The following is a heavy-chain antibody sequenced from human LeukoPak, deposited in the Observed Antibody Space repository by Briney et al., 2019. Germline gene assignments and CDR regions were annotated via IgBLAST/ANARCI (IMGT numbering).Heavy chain of an antibody. J-gene: IGHJ4*02. CDR2: INSDGSNT. CDR3: ARVWGVGAHSRPFDY. D-gene: IGHD1-26*01. Sequence: GGSLRLSCAASGFTFSNYWMHWVRQAPGKGLVWVSRINSDGSNTNYADSVKGRFTISRDNAKNTLYLQMNSLRAEDTAVYYCARVWGVGAHSRPFDYWGQGTLVTVSS. CDR1: GFTFSNYW. V-gene: IGHV3-74*01.